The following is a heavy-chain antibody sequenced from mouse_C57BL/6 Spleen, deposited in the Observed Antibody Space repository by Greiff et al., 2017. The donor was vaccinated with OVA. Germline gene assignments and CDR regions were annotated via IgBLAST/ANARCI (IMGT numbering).Heavy chain of an antibody. CDR2: IYPGDGDT. CDR1: GYAFSSSW. V-gene: IGHV1-82*01. CDR3: ARNYGSSYYFDY. D-gene: IGHD1-1*01. J-gene: IGHJ2*01. Sequence: VQLQQSGPELVKPGASVKISCKASGYAFSSSWMNWVKQRPGKGLEWIGRIYPGDGDTNYNGKFKGNATLTADKSSSTAYMQLSSLTSEDSAVYFCARNYGSSYYFDYWGQGTTLTVSS.